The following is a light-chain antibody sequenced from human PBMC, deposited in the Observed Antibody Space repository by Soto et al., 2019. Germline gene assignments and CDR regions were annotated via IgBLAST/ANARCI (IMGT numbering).Light chain of an antibody. V-gene: IGLV2-14*03. CDR2: DVS. CDR1: SSDVGGYNF. J-gene: IGLJ2*01. Sequence: QSVLTQPASVSGAPGQSITISCSGTSSDVGGYNFVSWYQVHPGKAPRLILYDVSSRPSGVSYRFSGSKSANTASLNISRLQAGDEADHYCSSYTTTTSLVDFGGGTKLTVL. CDR3: SSYTTTTSLVD.